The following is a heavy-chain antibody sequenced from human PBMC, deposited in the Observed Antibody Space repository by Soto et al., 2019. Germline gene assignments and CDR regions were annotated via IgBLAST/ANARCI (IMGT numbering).Heavy chain of an antibody. CDR3: ARDIRSYTSSL. V-gene: IGHV3-48*02. Sequence: PGGSLRLSCAASGFTFSSYSMNWVRQAPGKGLEWVSYISSSSGTIYYADSVKGRFTISRDNAKNSLYLQMNSLRDVDTAGYYCARDIRSYTSSLWGQGTLVTVSS. CDR1: GFTFSSYS. J-gene: IGHJ4*02. D-gene: IGHD6-13*01. CDR2: ISSSSGTI.